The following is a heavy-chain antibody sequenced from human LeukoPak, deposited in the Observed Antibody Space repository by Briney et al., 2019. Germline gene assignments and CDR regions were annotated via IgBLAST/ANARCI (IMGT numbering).Heavy chain of an antibody. CDR3: ARGRGYSYRIDY. J-gene: IGHJ4*02. V-gene: IGHV3-48*03. Sequence: HPGGSLRLSCAASGFTFSSYEMNWVRQAPGKGLEWVSYISSSGSTIYYADSVKGRFTISRDNAKNSLYLQMNSLRAEDTAVYYCARGRGYSYRIDYWGQGTLVTVSS. CDR1: GFTFSSYE. CDR2: ISSSGSTI. D-gene: IGHD5-18*01.